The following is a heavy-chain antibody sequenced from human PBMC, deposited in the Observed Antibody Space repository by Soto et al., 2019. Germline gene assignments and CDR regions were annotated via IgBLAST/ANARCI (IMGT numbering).Heavy chain of an antibody. J-gene: IGHJ2*01. Sequence: QLQLQESGPGLVKPSETLSLTCTVSGGSISSSSYYWGWIRQPPGKGLEWIGSIYYSGSTYYNPSLKSRVTISVDTSKNPFSLKLSSVTAADTAVYYCARQPLGYCSGGSCHYWYFDLWGRGTLVTVSS. CDR3: ARQPLGYCSGGSCHYWYFDL. V-gene: IGHV4-39*01. CDR1: GGSISSSSYY. D-gene: IGHD2-15*01. CDR2: IYYSGST.